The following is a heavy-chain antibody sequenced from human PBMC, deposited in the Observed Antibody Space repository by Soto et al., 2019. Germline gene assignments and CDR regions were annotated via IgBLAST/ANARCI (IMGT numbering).Heavy chain of an antibody. D-gene: IGHD6-19*01. Sequence: SETLSLTCTVSGGSISSSSYYWGWIRQPPGKGLEWIGSIYYSGSTYYKPSLKSRVTISVDTSKNQFSLKLSSVTAADTAVYYCARQLKQWLVYYFDYWGQGTLVTVSS. CDR2: IYYSGST. CDR3: ARQLKQWLVYYFDY. J-gene: IGHJ4*02. CDR1: GGSISSSSYY. V-gene: IGHV4-39*01.